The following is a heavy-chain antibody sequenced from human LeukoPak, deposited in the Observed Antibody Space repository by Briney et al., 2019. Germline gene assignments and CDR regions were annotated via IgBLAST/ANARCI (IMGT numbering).Heavy chain of an antibody. CDR1: GGSFSSYY. CDR2: IHHSGST. D-gene: IGHD2-15*01. CDR3: ARSVNIVVEYYFDY. J-gene: IGHJ4*02. Sequence: SETLSLTCAVYGGSFSSYYWSWIRQPPGKGLEWIGEIHHSGSTYYNPSLKSRVTISVGTSKNQFSLKLNSVTAADTAVYYCARSVNIVVEYYFDYWGQGTLVTVSS. V-gene: IGHV4-34*01.